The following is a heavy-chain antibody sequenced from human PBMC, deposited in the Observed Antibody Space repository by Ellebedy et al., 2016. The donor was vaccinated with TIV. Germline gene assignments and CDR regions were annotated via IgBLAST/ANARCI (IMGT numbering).Heavy chain of an antibody. CDR1: GFTFSSYD. V-gene: IGHV3-13*01. CDR3: ARERVGSGHWYFDL. CDR2: IATGGDT. D-gene: IGHD3-10*01. Sequence: GESLKISCAASGFTFSSYDMHWVRQVTGKGLEWVSGIATGGDTYYPDSVKGRFTISRENAKNSLYLQMNSLRAGDTAIYYCARERVGSGHWYFDLWGRGTLVTVSS. J-gene: IGHJ2*01.